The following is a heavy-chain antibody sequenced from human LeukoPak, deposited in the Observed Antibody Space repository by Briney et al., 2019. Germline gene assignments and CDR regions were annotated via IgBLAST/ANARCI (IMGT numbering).Heavy chain of an antibody. Sequence: ASLKLSCKTSGYNFTDFYIHWVRQTPGQGLEWMGLIKPNRGITKYAEKFQGRVTMTTETSMRTAFMELSRLRSDDTADYYCARDPPMAGTPSLDSWGQGTPVIVSS. CDR1: GYNFTDFY. D-gene: IGHD1-14*01. J-gene: IGHJ5*01. CDR2: IKPNRGIT. CDR3: ARDPPMAGTPSLDS. V-gene: IGHV1-2*02.